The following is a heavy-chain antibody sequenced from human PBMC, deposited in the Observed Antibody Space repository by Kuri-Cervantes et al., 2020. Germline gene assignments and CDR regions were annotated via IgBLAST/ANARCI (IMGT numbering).Heavy chain of an antibody. D-gene: IGHD6-13*01. CDR1: GFTFSSYA. Sequence: GESLKISCAASGFTFSSYAMSWVRQAPGKGLEWVSAISGSGGSTYYADSVKGRFTISRDNSKNTLYLQMNSLRAEDTAVYYCAKGNIAAAGLDFDYWGQGTLVTVSS. V-gene: IGHV3-23*01. CDR2: ISGSGGST. J-gene: IGHJ4*02. CDR3: AKGNIAAAGLDFDY.